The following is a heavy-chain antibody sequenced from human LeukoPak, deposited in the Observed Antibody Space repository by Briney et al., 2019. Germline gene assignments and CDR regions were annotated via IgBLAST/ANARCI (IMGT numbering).Heavy chain of an antibody. CDR2: ISPTGSTT. CDR3: ARGPNSNWSGLDF. V-gene: IGHV3-74*01. J-gene: IGHJ4*02. CDR1: GFTVSTNC. D-gene: IGHD6-6*01. Sequence: GGSLRLSCAVSGFTVSTNCMSWVRQAPGKGLVWVSRISPTGSTTSYADSVKGRFTVSRDNAKNTLYLQVNNLRAEDTAVYYCARGPNSNWSGLDFWGQGTLLTVSS.